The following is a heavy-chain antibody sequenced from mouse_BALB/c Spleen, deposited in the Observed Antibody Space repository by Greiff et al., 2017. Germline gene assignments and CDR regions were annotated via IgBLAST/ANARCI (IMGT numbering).Heavy chain of an antibody. V-gene: IGHV1-14*01. J-gene: IGHJ3*01. CDR1: GYTFTSYV. CDR2: INPYNDGT. Sequence: EVQLQQSGPELVKPGASVKMSCKASGYTFTSYVMHWVKQKPGQGLEWIGYINPYNDGTKYNEKFKGKATLTSDKSSSTAYMELSSLTSEDSAVYYCARDGLLRNFPFAYWGQGTLVTVSA. CDR3: ARDGLLRNFPFAY. D-gene: IGHD2-3*01.